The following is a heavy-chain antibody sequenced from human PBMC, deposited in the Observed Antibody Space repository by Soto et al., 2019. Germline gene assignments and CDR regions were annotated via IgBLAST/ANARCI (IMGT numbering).Heavy chain of an antibody. CDR1: GFSFSRYD. J-gene: IGHJ4*02. V-gene: IGHV3-13*01. CDR2: IGTAGDT. Sequence: EVQLVESGGGLVQPGGSLRLSCGASGFSFSRYDMHWVRQASGKGLEWVSAIGTAGDTYYAGSVKGRFTISRENAKNSLYLQMNSLRAGDTAVYYCARDTTAQGGIDYWGQGNLVTVSS. D-gene: IGHD4-17*01. CDR3: ARDTTAQGGIDY.